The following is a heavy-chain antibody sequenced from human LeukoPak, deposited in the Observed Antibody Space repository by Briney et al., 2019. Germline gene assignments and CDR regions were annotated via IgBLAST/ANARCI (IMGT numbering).Heavy chain of an antibody. CDR1: GGSIGPYY. V-gene: IGHV4-4*07. Sequence: SETLSLTCIISGGSIGPYYWSWIRQAAGKGPEWIGRIYTTGTADYNPSLKGRVFLSVDTSKNQFSLKLSSVTAADTAVYYCARGPDYSYLDYWGQGTLVTVTS. J-gene: IGHJ4*02. D-gene: IGHD4-11*01. CDR2: IYTTGTA. CDR3: ARGPDYSYLDY.